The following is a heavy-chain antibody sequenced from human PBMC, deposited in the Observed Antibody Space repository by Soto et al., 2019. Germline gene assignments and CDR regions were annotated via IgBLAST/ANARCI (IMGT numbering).Heavy chain of an antibody. CDR2: VSHDGRNT. Sequence: VQLVESGGGVVQPGRSLRLSCAASGFTFSDYAMHWVRQAPGKGLEWVAVVSHDGRNTHYADSVKGRFTISRDSCKNTVLLYISCLRVDEAAVCYCAKGGPHWLVTYAFNYWGQGALVTVSS. D-gene: IGHD6-19*01. J-gene: IGHJ4*02. CDR3: AKGGPHWLVTYAFNY. CDR1: GFTFSDYA. V-gene: IGHV3-30*18.